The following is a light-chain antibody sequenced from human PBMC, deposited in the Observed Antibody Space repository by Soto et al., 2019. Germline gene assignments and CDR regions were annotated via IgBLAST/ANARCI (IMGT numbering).Light chain of an antibody. CDR3: QSNDRSLRSYV. Sequence: QSVLTQPPSVSGAPGQRVTISCSGSSSNIGAGYDVNWYRHLPGTAPKLLIYGNSDRPSGVPDRFSGSKSGTSASPAFTGLEAEDEADYFCQSNDRSLRSYVFGTGTKVTVL. V-gene: IGLV1-40*01. CDR2: GNS. J-gene: IGLJ1*01. CDR1: SSNIGAGYD.